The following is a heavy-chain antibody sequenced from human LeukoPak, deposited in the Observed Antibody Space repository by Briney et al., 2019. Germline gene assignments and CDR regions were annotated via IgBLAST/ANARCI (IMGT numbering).Heavy chain of an antibody. CDR3: AIYYDSSGYYSPFDY. V-gene: IGHV1-69*10. CDR1: GGTFSSYA. Sequence: SVKVSCKASGGTFSSYAISWVRQAPGQGLEWMGGIIPILGIANYAQKFQGRVTITADKSTSTAYMELSSLRSEDTAVYYCAIYYDSSGYYSPFDYWGQGTLVTVSS. CDR2: IIPILGIA. D-gene: IGHD3-22*01. J-gene: IGHJ4*02.